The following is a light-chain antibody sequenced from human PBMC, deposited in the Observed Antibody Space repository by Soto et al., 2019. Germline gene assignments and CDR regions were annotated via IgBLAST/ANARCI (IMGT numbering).Light chain of an antibody. J-gene: IGKJ3*01. Sequence: EIVLTQSPGTLSLSPGERATLSCRASQTISSSFLAWYQQKPGQAPRLLIYRASRRAPGIPDRFSGSGSWTDLPLTISRLEPEDFAVYYCHQFGSSPLDTFGPGTKVEIK. V-gene: IGKV3-20*01. CDR2: RAS. CDR3: HQFGSSPLDT. CDR1: QTISSSF.